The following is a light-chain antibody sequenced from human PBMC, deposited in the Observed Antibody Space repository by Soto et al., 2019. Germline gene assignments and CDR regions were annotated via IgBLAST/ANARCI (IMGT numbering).Light chain of an antibody. V-gene: IGKV3-11*01. CDR2: DAS. Sequence: VLPQSPATLSLSPGERASLSCMASQSVSNYFAWYQQKPGQAPRLLIYDASKRAAGIPDRFSGSGSGTDFTLTISSLEPEDFAVYYCQQRTNWPPKWTFGQGTKVDIK. J-gene: IGKJ1*01. CDR3: QQRTNWPPKWT. CDR1: QSVSNY.